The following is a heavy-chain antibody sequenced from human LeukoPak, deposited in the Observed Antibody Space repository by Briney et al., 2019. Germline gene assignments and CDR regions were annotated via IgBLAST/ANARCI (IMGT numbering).Heavy chain of an antibody. Sequence: GGSLRLSCTASGFTFGTFGMHWVRQAPGKGLEWVAAKSDDGSHQYYIDSVRGRFSISRDNSKNTVYLQMTSLRADDTAVYYCTKLNNYDDYWGHGTQVTVSS. CDR1: GFTFGTFG. D-gene: IGHD1/OR15-1a*01. V-gene: IGHV3-30*18. CDR2: KSDDGSHQ. CDR3: TKLNNYDDY. J-gene: IGHJ4*01.